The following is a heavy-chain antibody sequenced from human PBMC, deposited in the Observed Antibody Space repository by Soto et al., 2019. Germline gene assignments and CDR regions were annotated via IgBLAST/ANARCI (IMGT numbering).Heavy chain of an antibody. V-gene: IGHV6-1*01. D-gene: IGHD5-12*01. J-gene: IGHJ5*02. CDR1: GDIVSSNTAS. CDR2: TYSRSKWYN. CDR3: AKGDNLGPKTGYAFDP. Sequence: SQTLSLTCAISGDIVSSNTASLNWVSQSPSRCLEWLGRTYSRSKWYNDYAVSVKSRIIINPDTSKNQFSLQLNSVTPEDTAVYYCAKGDNLGPKTGYAFDPWGQGILVTVSS.